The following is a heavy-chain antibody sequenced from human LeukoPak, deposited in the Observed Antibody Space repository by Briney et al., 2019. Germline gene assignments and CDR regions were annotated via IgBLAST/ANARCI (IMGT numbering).Heavy chain of an antibody. Sequence: PSETLSLTCTVSGGSISSFYWTWIRQPAGKGLEWIGRIYPTGSTNYNPSLKSRVTMSVDTSKNQFSLKLSSVTAADTAMYYCAREYSSSSEGIWFDPWGQGTLVTVSS. CDR3: AREYSSSSEGIWFDP. J-gene: IGHJ5*02. V-gene: IGHV4-4*07. D-gene: IGHD6-6*01. CDR1: GGSISSFY. CDR2: IYPTGST.